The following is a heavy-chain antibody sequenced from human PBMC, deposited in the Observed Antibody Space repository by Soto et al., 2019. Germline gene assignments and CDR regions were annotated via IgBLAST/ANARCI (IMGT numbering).Heavy chain of an antibody. CDR2: IWYDGSKK. V-gene: IGHV3-33*01. D-gene: IGHD3-3*01. J-gene: IGHJ6*02. CDR1: GFTFSSFG. Sequence: QVQVVESGGGVVQPGRSLRLSCAASGFTFSSFGMHWVRQAPGKGLEWVSLIWYDGSKKSYGDSVKGRFTISRDNSRNTVYLQMYSLRADVTAVYYCARDASYYSLWSGYYPSRNGMDVWCQGTTVTVSS. CDR3: ARDASYYSLWSGYYPSRNGMDV.